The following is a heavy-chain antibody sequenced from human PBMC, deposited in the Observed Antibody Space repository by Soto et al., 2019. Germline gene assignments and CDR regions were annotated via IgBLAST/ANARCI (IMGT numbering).Heavy chain of an antibody. J-gene: IGHJ4*02. CDR1: GFTFSSYG. CDR3: AKVSVVAAFYSHFDY. Sequence: QVQLVESGGGVVQPGRSLRLSFAASGFTFSSYGMHWVRQAPGKGLDWVAVISYDGSNKYYADSVKGRFTISRDNSKNTLYLPMTRLRAEDSAVYYCAKVSVVAAFYSHFDYWGQGTLVTVSS. V-gene: IGHV3-30*18. D-gene: IGHD2-15*01. CDR2: ISYDGSNK.